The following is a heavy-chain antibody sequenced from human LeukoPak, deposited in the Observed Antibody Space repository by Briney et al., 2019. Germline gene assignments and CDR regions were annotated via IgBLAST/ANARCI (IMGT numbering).Heavy chain of an antibody. Sequence: GGSLRLSCADSGFTFSDYWTTCVRGAPGKGLERGANIKPDVSEKYYVDSVKGRFSISRDNAKNSLYLQMNSLRVEDTAGDYCASYLYWWSDLGYWGQGTLVTVSS. CDR3: ASYLYWWSDLGY. J-gene: IGHJ4*02. D-gene: IGHD2-8*02. CDR2: IKPDVSEK. CDR1: GFTFSDYW. V-gene: IGHV3-7*01.